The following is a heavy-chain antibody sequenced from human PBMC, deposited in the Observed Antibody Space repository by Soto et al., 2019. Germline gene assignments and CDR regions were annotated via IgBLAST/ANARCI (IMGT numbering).Heavy chain of an antibody. V-gene: IGHV1-2*02. CDR2: INPNSGGT. CDR3: ATPIVAFY. CDR1: GYTFTDYY. D-gene: IGHD5-12*01. Sequence: GASVKVSCKASGYTFTDYYIHWVRQAPGQGLQWMGWINPNSGGTNYSQKFQGRVIITRDTSAGTAYMELRSLRSEDTAVYYCATPIVAFYWGQGTLVTVSS. J-gene: IGHJ4*02.